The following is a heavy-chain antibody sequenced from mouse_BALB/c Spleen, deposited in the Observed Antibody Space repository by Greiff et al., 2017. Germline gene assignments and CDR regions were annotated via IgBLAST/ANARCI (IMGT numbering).Heavy chain of an antibody. V-gene: IGHV1-7*01. D-gene: IGHD3-2*01. CDR2: INPSTGYN. Sequence: VQLQQSGAELAKPGASVKMSCKASGYTFTSYWMHWVKQRPGQGLEWIGYINPSTGYNEYNQKFKDKATLTADKSSSTAYMQLSSLTSEDSAVYYCASRQLGLRSWFAYWGQGTLVTVSA. J-gene: IGHJ3*01. CDR3: ASRQLGLRSWFAY. CDR1: GYTFTSYW.